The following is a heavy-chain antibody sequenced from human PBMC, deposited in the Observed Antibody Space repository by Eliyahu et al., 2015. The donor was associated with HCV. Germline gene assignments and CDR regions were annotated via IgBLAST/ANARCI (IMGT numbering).Heavy chain of an antibody. CDR1: GGSFSGYY. CDR2: INHSGST. V-gene: IGHV4-34*01. Sequence: QVQLQQWGAGLLKPSETLSLTCAVYGGSFSGYYWSWXRQPPGKGLEWIWEINHSGSTNYNPSLKSRVTISVDTSKNQFSLKLSSVTAADTAVYYCARRFVGYDILTGYSLYGMDVWGKGTTVTVPS. J-gene: IGHJ6*04. CDR3: ARRFVGYDILTGYSLYGMDV. D-gene: IGHD3-9*01.